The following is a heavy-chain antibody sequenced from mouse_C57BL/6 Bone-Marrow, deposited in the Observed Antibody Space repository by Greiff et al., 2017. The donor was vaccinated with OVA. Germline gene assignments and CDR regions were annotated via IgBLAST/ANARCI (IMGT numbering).Heavy chain of an antibody. D-gene: IGHD2-1*01. CDR2: ISSGSSTI. J-gene: IGHJ3*01. CDR3: ARDYGNPFAY. Sequence: EVMLVESGGGLVKPGGSLKLSCAASGFTFSDYGMHWVRQAPEKGLGWVAYISSGSSTIYYADTVKGRFTIARDNAKNTLFLQMTSLRSEDTAMYYCARDYGNPFAYWGQGTLVTVSA. V-gene: IGHV5-17*01. CDR1: GFTFSDYG.